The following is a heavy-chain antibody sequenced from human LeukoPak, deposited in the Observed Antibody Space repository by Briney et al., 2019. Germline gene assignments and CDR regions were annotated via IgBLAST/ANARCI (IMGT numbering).Heavy chain of an antibody. V-gene: IGHV3-7*01. Sequence: GGSLRLSCAASGFIFSNYWLTWVRQAPGKGLEWVANIKPDGSEKNYVDSVKGRFTISRDNAKNSLYLQMGSLRAEDTAVYYCAGPPQAGPFDYWGQGTLVTVSS. J-gene: IGHJ4*02. CDR3: AGPPQAGPFDY. CDR1: GFIFSNYW. D-gene: IGHD6-19*01. CDR2: IKPDGSEK.